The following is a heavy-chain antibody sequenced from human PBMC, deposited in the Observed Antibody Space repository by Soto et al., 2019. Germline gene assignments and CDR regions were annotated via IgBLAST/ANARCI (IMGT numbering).Heavy chain of an antibody. D-gene: IGHD1-26*01. V-gene: IGHV1-3*01. CDR1: GYTFTSYA. J-gene: IGHJ4*02. CDR2: INAGNGNT. CDR3: ARDRAGGSYYSLGY. Sequence: ASVKVSCKASGYTFTSYAMHWVLQSPVQRLEWMGWINAGNGNTKYSQKFQGRVTITRDTSASTAYMELSSLRSEDTAVYYCARDRAGGSYYSLGYWGQGTLVTVSS.